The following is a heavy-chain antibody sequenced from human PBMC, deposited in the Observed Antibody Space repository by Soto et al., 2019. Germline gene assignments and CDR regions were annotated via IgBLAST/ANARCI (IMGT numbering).Heavy chain of an antibody. CDR2: ISAYNGNT. CDR3: GGEGGYYDFWGGPEYYAFDI. D-gene: IGHD3-3*01. Sequence: GASVKVSWKASGYAYTSYGSSWVRQAPGQGLEWMGWISAYNGNTNYAQKLQGRVTMTTDTSTSTAYMELRSLRSDDTAVYYCGGEGGYYDFWGGPEYYAFDIWGQGKMVTVSS. CDR1: GYAYTSYG. J-gene: IGHJ3*02. V-gene: IGHV1-18*01.